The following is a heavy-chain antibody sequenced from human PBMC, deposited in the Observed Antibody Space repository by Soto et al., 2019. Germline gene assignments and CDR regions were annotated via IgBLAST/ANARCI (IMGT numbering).Heavy chain of an antibody. Sequence: ASVKVSCKASGFTFTSSAVQWVRQARGQRLEWIGWIVVGSGNTNYSQKFQERVTITRDMSTSTAYMELRSLRSDDTAVYYCARSPRLRFLEWLSFGWFDPWGQGTLVTGSS. CDR3: ARSPRLRFLEWLSFGWFDP. CDR1: GFTFTSSA. J-gene: IGHJ5*02. CDR2: IVVGSGNT. D-gene: IGHD3-3*01. V-gene: IGHV1-58*01.